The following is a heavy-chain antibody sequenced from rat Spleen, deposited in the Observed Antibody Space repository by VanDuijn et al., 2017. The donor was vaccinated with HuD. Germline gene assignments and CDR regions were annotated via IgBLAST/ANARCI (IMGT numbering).Heavy chain of an antibody. D-gene: IGHD4-4*01. CDR2: ITNTGRST. J-gene: IGHJ1*01. CDR3: TRRGYLSDWYFDF. Sequence: EVQLVESGGGLVQPGRSLKLSCVASGFTFNNYWMTWIRQAPGKGLEWVASITNTGRSTYYPDSVRGRFAISRDTADNTLYLQMSSLRSEDTAIYYCTRRGYLSDWYFDFWGPGTMVTVSS. CDR1: GFTFNNYW. V-gene: IGHV5-31*01.